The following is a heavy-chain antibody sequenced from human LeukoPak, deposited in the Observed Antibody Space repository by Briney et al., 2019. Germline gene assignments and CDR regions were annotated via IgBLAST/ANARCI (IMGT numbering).Heavy chain of an antibody. CDR3: ATANFDWLFPHR. Sequence: ASVKVSCKVSGYTLTELSMHWVRQAPGQGIEWMGGFEPEDGETIYAQKFQGRVTMTEDTSTDTAYMELSSLRSEDTAVYYCATANFDWLFPHRWGQGTLVTVSS. D-gene: IGHD3-9*01. CDR2: FEPEDGET. CDR1: GYTLTELS. V-gene: IGHV1-24*01. J-gene: IGHJ5*02.